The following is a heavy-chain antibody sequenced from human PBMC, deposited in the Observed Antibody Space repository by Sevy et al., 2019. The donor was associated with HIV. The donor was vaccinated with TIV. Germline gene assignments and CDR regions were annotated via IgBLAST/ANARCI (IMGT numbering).Heavy chain of an antibody. D-gene: IGHD2-15*01. CDR1: GGSISSYY. CDR3: AREAKYCSGGSCYGGDRKFDP. V-gene: IGHV4-4*07. CDR2: IYTSGST. J-gene: IGHJ5*02. Sequence: SETLSLTCTVSGGSISSYYWSWIRQPAGKGLEWIGRIYTSGSTNYNPSLKSRVTMSVDTSKNQFSLKLGSVTAADTAAYYCAREAKYCSGGSCYGGDRKFDPWGQGTLVTVSS.